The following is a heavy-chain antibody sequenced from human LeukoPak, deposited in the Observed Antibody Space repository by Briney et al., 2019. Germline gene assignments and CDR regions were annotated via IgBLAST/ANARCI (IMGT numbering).Heavy chain of an antibody. Sequence: SETLSLTCTVSGGSISSSSYYWGWLRQPPGTGLEWIGSIYYSGSTYYNPSLKSRVTMSVDTSKNQFSLKLSSVTAADTAVYYCARHIAYCGGDCYSYYFDYWGQGTLVTVSS. CDR3: ARHIAYCGGDCYSYYFDY. CDR2: IYYSGST. J-gene: IGHJ4*02. V-gene: IGHV4-39*01. D-gene: IGHD2-21*01. CDR1: GGSISSSSYY.